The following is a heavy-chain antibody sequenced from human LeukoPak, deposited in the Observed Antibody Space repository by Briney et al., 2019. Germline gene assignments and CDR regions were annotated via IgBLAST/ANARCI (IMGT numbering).Heavy chain of an antibody. D-gene: IGHD3-22*01. CDR1: GFTFREFA. J-gene: IGHJ4*02. CDR2: ISSSGSTI. V-gene: IGHV3-11*01. CDR3: ARDFHPYYYDTSPGVCDY. Sequence: PGGSLRLSCTSSGFTFREFAVSWIRQAPGKGLERVSYISSSGSTIYYADSVKGRFTISRDNAKNSLYLQMNSLRAEDTAVYYCARDFHPYYYDTSPGVCDYWGQGTLVTVSS.